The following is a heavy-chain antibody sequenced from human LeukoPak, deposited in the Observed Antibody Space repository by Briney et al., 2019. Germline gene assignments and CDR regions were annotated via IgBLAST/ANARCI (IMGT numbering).Heavy chain of an antibody. V-gene: IGHV3-11*01. Sequence: GGSLRLSCVVSGFDLSDYYMSWIRQAPGKGLEWISYISSSGGNIYFADSVKGRFTMSRDNARGSLYLQMNSLRAEDTAVYYCAKANWNYWFDPWGQGTLVTVSS. CDR3: AKANWNYWFDP. CDR2: ISSSGGNI. CDR1: GFDLSDYY. D-gene: IGHD1-1*01. J-gene: IGHJ5*02.